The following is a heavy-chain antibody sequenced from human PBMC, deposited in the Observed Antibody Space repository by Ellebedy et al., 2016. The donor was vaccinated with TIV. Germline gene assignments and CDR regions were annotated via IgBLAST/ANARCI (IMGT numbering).Heavy chain of an antibody. Sequence: GESLKISCAASGFTFSTSGMAWVRQAPGEGLEWVSYMSSSTGDKYYADSVKGRFTISRVNAENSLHLQMNSLRDEDTAVYYCAREGRDGYNPYFDYWGQGILVTVSS. D-gene: IGHD5-24*01. CDR2: MSSSTGDK. CDR1: GFTFSTSG. CDR3: AREGRDGYNPYFDY. V-gene: IGHV3-48*02. J-gene: IGHJ4*02.